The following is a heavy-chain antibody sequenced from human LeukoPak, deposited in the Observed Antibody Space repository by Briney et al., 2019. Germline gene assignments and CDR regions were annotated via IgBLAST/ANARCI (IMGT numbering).Heavy chain of an antibody. CDR2: ISQDGNNK. CDR1: GFTFSKYG. D-gene: IGHD3-9*01. J-gene: IGHJ6*04. V-gene: IGHV3-30*18. CDR3: AKGVGSSWLSTLSQVAMDV. Sequence: GGSLRLSCAASGFTFSKYGMHWVRQAPGKGLEWVAVISQDGNNKYYADSVKGRFTISRDNSMNTLYLQMKSLRTEDTAVYYCAKGVGSSWLSTLSQVAMDVWGKGTTVTVSS.